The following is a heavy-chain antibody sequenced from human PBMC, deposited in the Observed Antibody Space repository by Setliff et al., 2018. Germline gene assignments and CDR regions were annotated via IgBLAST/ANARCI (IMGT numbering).Heavy chain of an antibody. CDR2: IIPMFDKA. CDR1: GGTFSIFV. CDR3: ARGLSTDTDS. J-gene: IGHJ4*02. Sequence: ASVNVSCKASGGTFSIFVFSWVRQAPGQGLEWMGGIIPMFDKARYAQKFQGRVTITADESTTTVFMELSNLRSEDTAVYFCARGLSTDTDSWGQGTLVTVSS. V-gene: IGHV1-69*13. D-gene: IGHD4-4*01.